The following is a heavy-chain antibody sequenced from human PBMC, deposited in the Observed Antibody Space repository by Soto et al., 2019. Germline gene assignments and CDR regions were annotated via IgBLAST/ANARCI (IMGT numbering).Heavy chain of an antibody. CDR2: FDPEDGET. CDR1: GYTLTELS. Sequence: ASVKVSCKVSGYTLTELSMHWVRRAPGKGLEWMGGFDPEDGETIYAQKFQGRVTMTEDTSTDTAYMELSSLRSEDTAVYYCATDGSGGLYFDYWGQGTLVTVSS. D-gene: IGHD2-8*02. CDR3: ATDGSGGLYFDY. J-gene: IGHJ4*02. V-gene: IGHV1-24*01.